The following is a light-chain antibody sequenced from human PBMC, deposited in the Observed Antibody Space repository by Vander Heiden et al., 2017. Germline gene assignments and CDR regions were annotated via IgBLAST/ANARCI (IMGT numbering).Light chain of an antibody. Sequence: QSVLTPPPSVSGAPGQRVTISCTGSSSNIGAGFDVHWYQQLPGTAPKLLIFGDNSRPSGVPDRFSGSKSGTSASLAITGLQAEDEADYYCQSYDSSLSDSVFGGGTKLTVL. CDR3: QSYDSSLSDSV. V-gene: IGLV1-40*01. CDR1: SSNIGAGFD. J-gene: IGLJ2*01. CDR2: GDN.